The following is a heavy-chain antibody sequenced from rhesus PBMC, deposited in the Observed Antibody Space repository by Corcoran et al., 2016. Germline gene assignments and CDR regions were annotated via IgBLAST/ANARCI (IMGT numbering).Heavy chain of an antibody. CDR2: ILGGSVSP. CDR3: ASLASSGVSFEF. V-gene: IGHV4-127*01. CDR1: GYSISSGYG. J-gene: IGHJ1*01. Sequence: QVQLQESGPGLVKPSETLSLTCAVSGYSISSGYGWGWIRQPPGKGLEWIGQILGGSVSPYYNPSLRRRVTVSIDTSKNPFSRKLSSVTAADTAVYYCASLASSGVSFEFWGQGALVTVSS. D-gene: IGHD6-25*01.